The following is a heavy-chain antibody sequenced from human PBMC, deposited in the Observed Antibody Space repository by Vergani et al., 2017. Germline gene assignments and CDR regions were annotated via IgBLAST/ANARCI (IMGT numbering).Heavy chain of an antibody. CDR2: INHSGST. CDR3: ARGSEVADYYDSSGYYDY. D-gene: IGHD3-22*01. J-gene: IGHJ4*02. Sequence: QVQLQQWGAGLLKPSETLSLTCAVYGGSFSGYYWSWIRQPPGKGLEWIGEINHSGSTNYNPSLKSRVTISVDTSKNQFSLKLSSVTAADTAVYYCARGSEVADYYDSSGYYDYWGQGTLVTVSS. V-gene: IGHV4-34*01. CDR1: GGSFSGYY.